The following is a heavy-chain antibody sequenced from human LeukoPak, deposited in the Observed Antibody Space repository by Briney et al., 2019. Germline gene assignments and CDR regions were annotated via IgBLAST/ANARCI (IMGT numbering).Heavy chain of an antibody. J-gene: IGHJ4*02. CDR1: GFTFTNYN. CDR3: AKGQSSSSSSSHYFDY. D-gene: IGHD6-6*01. V-gene: IGHV3-21*04. CDR2: ISTRSTYI. Sequence: NLGGSLRLSCGASGFTFTNYNMNWVRQAPGKGLEWVSCISTRSTYIYYADSVKGRFTISRDNAKNTLYLQMDSLRAADTAVYYRAKGQSSSSSSSHYFDYWGQGTLVTVSS.